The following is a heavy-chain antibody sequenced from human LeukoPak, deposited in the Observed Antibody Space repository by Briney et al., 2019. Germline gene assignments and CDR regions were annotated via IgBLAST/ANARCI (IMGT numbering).Heavy chain of an antibody. CDR2: IKQDGSEK. J-gene: IGHJ4*02. Sequence: GGSLRLSCAASGFSVSNYWMSWVRQAPGKGLEWVANIKQDGSEKDYVDSVKGRFTISRDNAKNSLYLQMNSLRAEDTAVYYCARGSGSYPDWGQGTLVTVSS. D-gene: IGHD1-26*01. CDR1: GFSVSNYW. V-gene: IGHV3-7*01. CDR3: ARGSGSYPD.